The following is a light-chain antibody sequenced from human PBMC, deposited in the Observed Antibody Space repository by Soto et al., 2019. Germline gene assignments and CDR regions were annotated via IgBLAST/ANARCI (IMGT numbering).Light chain of an antibody. V-gene: IGLV2-14*01. J-gene: IGLJ1*01. CDR1: SSNVGAYNY. Sequence: SALTQPASVSGSPGQSITISCTGTSSNVGAYNYVSWYQQHPGKAPKLMIYEVNNRPSGVSNRFSGSKSGNTASLTISGLQAEDEADYYCSSYTSSRTLVFGTGTKLTVL. CDR2: EVN. CDR3: SSYTSSRTLV.